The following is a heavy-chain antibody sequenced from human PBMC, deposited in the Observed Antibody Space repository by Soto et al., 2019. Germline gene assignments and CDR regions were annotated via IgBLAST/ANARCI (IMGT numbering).Heavy chain of an antibody. D-gene: IGHD3-3*01. Sequence: PGGSLRLSCAASGFTFSSYSMNWVRQAPGKGLEWVSYISSSSSTIYYADSVKGRFTISRDNAKNSLYLQMNSLRAEDTAVYYCARDGFLEWLLPQYYFDYWGQGTLVTVSS. CDR3: ARDGFLEWLLPQYYFDY. CDR2: ISSSSSTI. J-gene: IGHJ4*02. V-gene: IGHV3-48*01. CDR1: GFTFSSYS.